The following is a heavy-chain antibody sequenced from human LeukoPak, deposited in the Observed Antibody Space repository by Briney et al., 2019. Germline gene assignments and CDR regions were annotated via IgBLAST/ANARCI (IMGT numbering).Heavy chain of an antibody. J-gene: IGHJ6*02. CDR1: GFTFSSYS. D-gene: IGHD3-16*01. Sequence: NSGGSLRLSCAASGFTFSSYSMNWVRQAPGKGLEWVSSISSSSSYIYYADSVKGRFTISRDNAKNSLYLQMNSLRAEDTAVYYCARDWGYYYYYYGMDVWGQGTTVTVSS. CDR2: ISSSSSYI. CDR3: ARDWGYYYYYYGMDV. V-gene: IGHV3-21*01.